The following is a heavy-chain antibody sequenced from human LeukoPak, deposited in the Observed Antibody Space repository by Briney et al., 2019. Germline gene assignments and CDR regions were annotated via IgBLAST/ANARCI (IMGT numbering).Heavy chain of an antibody. J-gene: IGHJ4*02. Sequence: SETLSLTCTVSGGSISSYYWSWIRQPPGKGLEWIGYIYYSGSTNYNPSLKSRVTISVDTSKNQFSLKLSSVTAADTAVYYCASTTYDSSGYYLDYWGQGTLVTVSS. CDR2: IYYSGST. D-gene: IGHD3-22*01. V-gene: IGHV4-59*01. CDR1: GGSISSYY. CDR3: ASTTYDSSGYYLDY.